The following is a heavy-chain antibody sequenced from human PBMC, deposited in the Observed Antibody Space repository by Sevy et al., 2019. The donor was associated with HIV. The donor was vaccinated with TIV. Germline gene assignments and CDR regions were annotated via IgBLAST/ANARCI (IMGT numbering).Heavy chain of an antibody. CDR3: ARLTTQPTSDLYGMDV. J-gene: IGHJ6*02. V-gene: IGHV1-2*02. D-gene: IGHD4-17*01. Sequence: ASVQVSCKASGYIFTDYYIHWVRQAPGQGLEWMAWINSDSGVTNYAQKFQGGVTVTRDTSLSTAYLELTRLKSNDTAIYYCARLTTQPTSDLYGMDVWGQGTTVTVSS. CDR2: INSDSGVT. CDR1: GYIFTDYY.